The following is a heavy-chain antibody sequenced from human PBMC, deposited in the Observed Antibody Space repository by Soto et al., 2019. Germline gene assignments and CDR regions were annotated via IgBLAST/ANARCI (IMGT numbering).Heavy chain of an antibody. CDR2: LYSDEST. J-gene: IGHJ4*02. D-gene: IGHD3-16*02. CDR3: ARVETLSACVHY. Sequence: EVHLVESGGGLVQPGGSMRVSCEASGFSVSGVYMAWVRQSPGKGLEWISLLYSDESTYYADSVKGRFTVSRDNSKNTLLLQMDSLRPEATAVYYCARVETLSACVHYWGQGTLVTVSS. CDR1: GFSVSGVY. V-gene: IGHV3-66*01.